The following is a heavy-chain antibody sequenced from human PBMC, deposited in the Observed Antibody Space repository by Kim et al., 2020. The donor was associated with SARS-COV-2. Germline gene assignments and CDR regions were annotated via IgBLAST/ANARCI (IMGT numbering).Heavy chain of an antibody. Sequence: GGSPRLSCAASGFTFSSYWMSWVRQAPGKGLEWVANIKQDGSEKYYVDSVKGRFTISRDNAKNSLYLQMNSLRAEDTAVYYCARVDGSSWYYYYYGMDVWGQGTTVTVSS. J-gene: IGHJ6*02. D-gene: IGHD6-13*01. V-gene: IGHV3-7*01. CDR2: IKQDGSEK. CDR3: ARVDGSSWYYYYYGMDV. CDR1: GFTFSSYW.